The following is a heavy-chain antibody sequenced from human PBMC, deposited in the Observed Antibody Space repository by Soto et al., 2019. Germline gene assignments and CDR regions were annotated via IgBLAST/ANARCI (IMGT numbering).Heavy chain of an antibody. CDR3: ARDPDYSSSWSGLN. J-gene: IGHJ4*02. Sequence: QEQLVQSGAEVKKPGSSVKVSCKASGDTFSTYIISWVRQAPGQGLDGMGGIIPIFGTTNYAQKFQGRVTITADESTNTAYMELSSLRSEDTAVYYCARDPDYSSSWSGLNRGQGTLVTVSS. CDR1: GDTFSTYI. V-gene: IGHV1-69*01. CDR2: IIPIFGTT. D-gene: IGHD6-13*01.